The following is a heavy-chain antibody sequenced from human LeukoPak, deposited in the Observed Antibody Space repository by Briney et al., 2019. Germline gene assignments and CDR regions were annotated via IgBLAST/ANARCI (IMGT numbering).Heavy chain of an antibody. J-gene: IGHJ4*02. Sequence: GGSLRLSCAASGFTFSSYAMSWVRQAPGKGLEWVSALSDGGGSRYYADSVKGRFTISRDNSKNTLYLQMNNLRAEDTAVYYCAKRVEYSSSSGGYFDYWGQGTLVTVSS. V-gene: IGHV3-23*01. D-gene: IGHD6-6*01. CDR1: GFTFSSYA. CDR3: AKRVEYSSSSGGYFDY. CDR2: LSDGGGSR.